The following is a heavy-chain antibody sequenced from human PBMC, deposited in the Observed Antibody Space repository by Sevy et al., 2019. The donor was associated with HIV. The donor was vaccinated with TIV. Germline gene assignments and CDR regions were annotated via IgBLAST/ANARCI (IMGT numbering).Heavy chain of an antibody. D-gene: IGHD2-21*01. CDR1: GFPFNDHA. Sequence: GGSLRLSCAASGFPFNDHALHWVRQVPGKGLEWVSGISWNSRNVGYADSVKGRFTISRDNANHFLYLEMNSLRPEDTAFYYCAKDINRGCDGINCYPYYYYFYSLDVWGQGTTVTVSS. J-gene: IGHJ6*02. CDR2: ISWNSRNV. V-gene: IGHV3-9*01. CDR3: AKDINRGCDGINCYPYYYYFYSLDV.